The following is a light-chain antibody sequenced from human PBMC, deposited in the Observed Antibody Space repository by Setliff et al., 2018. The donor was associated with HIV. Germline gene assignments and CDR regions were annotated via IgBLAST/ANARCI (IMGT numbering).Light chain of an antibody. V-gene: IGLV2-14*03. J-gene: IGLJ1*01. CDR3: CSYTSSLTYV. CDR1: SSDVGSYNF. Sequence: QSALTQPASVSGSPGQSITISGSGSSSDVGSYNFVSWYQQHPGKAPQVIIYDVSRRPSGVSSRFSGSKSGNTASLTISGLQAEDQADYYCCSYTSSLTYVFGTGTKVTVL. CDR2: DVS.